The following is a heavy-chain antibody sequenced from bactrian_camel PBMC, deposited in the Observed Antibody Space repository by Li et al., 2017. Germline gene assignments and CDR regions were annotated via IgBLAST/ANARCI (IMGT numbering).Heavy chain of an antibody. CDR3: AAGPGDWRTLASRMRTAGFGY. CDR2: FYNGGDTT. Sequence: VQLVESGGGLVQPGGSLRLSCVASGYTVSSYYMGWFRQAPGKGREGVAGFYNGGDTTYYADSVKGRFTISLDNAKNTLYLQMNSLKPEDTAMYYCAAGPGDWRTLASRMRTAGFGYWGQGTQVTVS. V-gene: IGHV3S40*01. D-gene: IGHD8*01. J-gene: IGHJ6*01. CDR1: GYTVSSYY.